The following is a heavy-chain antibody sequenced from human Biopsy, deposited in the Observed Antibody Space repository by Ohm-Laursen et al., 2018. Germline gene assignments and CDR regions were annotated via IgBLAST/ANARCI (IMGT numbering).Heavy chain of an antibody. CDR3: AKQGATILSSFDS. V-gene: IGHV3-23*01. Sequence: SLRLSCAASGFTFSNYAMSWVRQAPGKGLEWVSTITSSGGSTYFADSVKGRFTISRDNSKNRLYLQMNSLRGEDTAVYYCAKQGATILSSFDSWGQGTQVTVSS. CDR2: ITSSGGST. D-gene: IGHD3-9*01. J-gene: IGHJ5*01. CDR1: GFTFSNYA.